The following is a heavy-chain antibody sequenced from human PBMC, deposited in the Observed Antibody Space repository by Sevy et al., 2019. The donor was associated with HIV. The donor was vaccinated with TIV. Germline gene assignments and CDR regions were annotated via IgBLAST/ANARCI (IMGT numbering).Heavy chain of an antibody. CDR2: ISYDGSNN. CDR3: ARAEGIAVAGTWPDY. CDR1: GFTFSSYA. D-gene: IGHD6-19*01. V-gene: IGHV3-30-3*01. Sequence: GGSLRLSCAASGFTFSSYAMHWVRQAPGKGLEWVAVISYDGSNNYYADSVKGRFTISRDNSKNTLYLQMNSLRAEDTAVYYCARAEGIAVAGTWPDYWGQGTLVTVSS. J-gene: IGHJ4*02.